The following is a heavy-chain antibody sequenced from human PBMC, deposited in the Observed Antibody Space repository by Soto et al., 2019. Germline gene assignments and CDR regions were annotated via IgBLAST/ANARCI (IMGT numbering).Heavy chain of an antibody. V-gene: IGHV4-30-4*01. D-gene: IGHD3-10*01. CDR2: IYYSGST. CDR1: GGSISSGEYY. J-gene: IGHJ2*01. CDR3: ARAPVRGNWYFDL. Sequence: QVQLQESGPGLVKPSQTLSLTCNVSGGSISSGEYYWSWIRQPPGKGLEWIGYIYYSGSTYYNPSLKSRLNISVDTSMNQFSLNLSSVTAADTAVYYCARAPVRGNWYFDLWGRGTLVTVSS.